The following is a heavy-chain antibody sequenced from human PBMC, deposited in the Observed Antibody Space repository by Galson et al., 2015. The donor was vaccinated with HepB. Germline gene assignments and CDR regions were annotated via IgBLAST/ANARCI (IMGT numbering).Heavy chain of an antibody. CDR2: IRSKLYGGAT. J-gene: IGHJ4*02. Sequence: SLRLSCAGSGFIFDDYGMSWVRQAPGKGLEWIGFIRSKLYGGATEKAPSVGDRFTISKDDSKNIADLQMNSLKTEDTAVYYCTRADSSGYYASGHYWGQGTLVTVSS. CDR3: TRADSSGYYASGHY. CDR1: GFIFDDYG. D-gene: IGHD3-22*01. V-gene: IGHV3-49*04.